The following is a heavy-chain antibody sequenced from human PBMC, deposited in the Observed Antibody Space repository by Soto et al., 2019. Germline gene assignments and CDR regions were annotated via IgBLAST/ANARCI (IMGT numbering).Heavy chain of an antibody. CDR2: INPSGGST. J-gene: IGHJ4*02. D-gene: IGHD2-2*01. CDR3: ARGPPLEDIVVVPAAPFLGY. Sequence: GASVKVSCTASGYTFTSYYMHWVRQAPGQGLEWMGIINPSGGSTSSAQKFQGRVTMTRDTSTSTVYMELSSLRSEDTAVYYCARGPPLEDIVVVPAAPFLGYWGQGTLVTVAS. CDR1: GYTFTSYY. V-gene: IGHV1-46*01.